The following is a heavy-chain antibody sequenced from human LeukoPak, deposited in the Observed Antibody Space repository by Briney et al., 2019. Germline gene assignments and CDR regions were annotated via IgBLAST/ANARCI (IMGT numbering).Heavy chain of an antibody. CDR2: IIPIFGTA. V-gene: IGHV1-69*01. Sequence: ASVKVSCKASGGTFSSYAISWVRQAPGQGLEWMGGIIPIFGTANYAQKFQGRVTITADESTSTAYMELSSLRSEDTAVYYCARTARYSGSYGAFDIWGQGTMVTVSS. CDR1: GGTFSSYA. CDR3: ARTARYSGSYGAFDI. J-gene: IGHJ3*02. D-gene: IGHD1-26*01.